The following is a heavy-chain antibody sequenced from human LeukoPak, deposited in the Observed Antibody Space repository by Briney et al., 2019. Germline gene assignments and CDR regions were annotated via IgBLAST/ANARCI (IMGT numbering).Heavy chain of an antibody. CDR3: ARVGLRNYYYYGMDV. CDR2: IYYSGST. D-gene: IGHD4-17*01. V-gene: IGHV4-59*12. J-gene: IGHJ6*02. CDR1: GGSISSYH. Sequence: SETLSLTCTVSGGSISSYHWSWIRQPPGKGLEWIGYIYYSGSTNYNPSLKSRVTMSVDTSKNQFSLKLSSVTAADMAVYYCARVGLRNYYYYGMDVWGQGTTVTVAS.